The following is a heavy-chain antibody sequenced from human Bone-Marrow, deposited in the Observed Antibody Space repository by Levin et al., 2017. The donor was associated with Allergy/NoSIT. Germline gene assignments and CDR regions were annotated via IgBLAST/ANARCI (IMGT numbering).Heavy chain of an antibody. D-gene: IGHD3-22*01. CDR2: ISYRGTT. Sequence: LSQTLSLTCTMSGGSLGSSYWNWIRPPPRKGLEWVGYISYRGTTRYNPSLGSRVTISSETSMNQFSLKLTSVTAADTAAYYCTRSLDSSTYTAFHIWGLGTMVTVSS. V-gene: IGHV4-59*01. J-gene: IGHJ3*01. CDR1: GGSLGSSY. CDR3: TRSLDSSTYTAFHI.